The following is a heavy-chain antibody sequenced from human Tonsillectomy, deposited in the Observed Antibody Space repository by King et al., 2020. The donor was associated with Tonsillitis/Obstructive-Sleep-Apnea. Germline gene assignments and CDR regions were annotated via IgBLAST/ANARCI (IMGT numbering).Heavy chain of an antibody. J-gene: IGHJ6*02. D-gene: IGHD5-18*01. CDR1: GFTFNTYA. Sequence: VQLVESGGGVVQPGRSLRLSCAASGFTFNTYAMHWVRQAPGKGLEWVAVISFHGSNTNYADSVKGRFTISRDNLKNTLYLQMNSLRAEDTAVYYCARGASGYSSPVDYYYGMDVWGQGTTVTVSS. CDR2: ISFHGSNT. CDR3: ARGASGYSSPVDYYYGMDV. V-gene: IGHV3-30*04.